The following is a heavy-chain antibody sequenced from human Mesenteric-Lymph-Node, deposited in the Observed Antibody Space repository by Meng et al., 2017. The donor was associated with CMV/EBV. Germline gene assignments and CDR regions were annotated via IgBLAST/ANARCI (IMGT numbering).Heavy chain of an antibody. CDR2: INHSGST. CDR1: GYY. V-gene: IGHV4-34*01. D-gene: IGHD6-13*01. CDR3: ARGRRGLRQYSSSWYTLHFFDY. Sequence: GYYWSWIRPPPGKGLEWIGEINHSGSTNYNPSLKSRVTISVDTSKNQFSLKLSSVTAADTAVYYCARGRRGLRQYSSSWYTLHFFDYWGQGTLVTVSS. J-gene: IGHJ4*02.